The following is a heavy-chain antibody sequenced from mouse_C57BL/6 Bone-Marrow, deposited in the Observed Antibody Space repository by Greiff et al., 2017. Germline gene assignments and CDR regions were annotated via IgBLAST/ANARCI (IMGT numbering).Heavy chain of an antibody. CDR3: ARRSGNYGAYAMDY. CDR1: GYAFSSSR. V-gene: IGHV1-82*01. J-gene: IGHJ4*01. Sequence: QVQLQQSGPELVKPGASVKISCKASGYAFSSSRMNWVKQRPGKGLVWIGRIYPGVGDTNYNGKFKGKATLTADKSSSTAYMQLSSLTSEDSAVCFCARRSGNYGAYAMDYWGQGTSVTVSS. CDR2: IYPGVGDT. D-gene: IGHD2-1*01.